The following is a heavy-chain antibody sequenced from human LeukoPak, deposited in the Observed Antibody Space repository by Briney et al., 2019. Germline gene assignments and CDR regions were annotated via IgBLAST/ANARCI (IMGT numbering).Heavy chain of an antibody. D-gene: IGHD3-22*01. Sequence: GGSLRLSCAASGFTSGFTFSSYWMSWVRQAPGKGLEWVSAISGSGGSTYYADSVKGRFTISRDNSKNTLYLQMNSLRAEDTAVYYCAKDHYYDSSGYSNWGQGTLVTVSS. CDR1: GFTFSSYW. CDR3: AKDHYYDSSGYSN. J-gene: IGHJ4*02. V-gene: IGHV3-23*01. CDR2: ISGSGGST.